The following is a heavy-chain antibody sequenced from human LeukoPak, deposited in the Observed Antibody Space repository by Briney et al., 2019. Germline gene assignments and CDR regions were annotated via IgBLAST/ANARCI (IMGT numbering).Heavy chain of an antibody. V-gene: IGHV3-48*03. CDR2: ISSSGSTI. J-gene: IGHJ6*03. D-gene: IGHD1-1*01. CDR3: ARDPYNGAYSEGYYYYYMDV. CDR1: GFTFSSYE. Sequence: GGSLRLSCAASGFTFSSYEMNWVRQAPGKGLEWVSYISSSGSTIYYADSVKGRFTISRDNAQNSLYLQMNSLRVEDTAIYYCARDPYNGAYSEGYYYYYMDVWGKGTTVTVSS.